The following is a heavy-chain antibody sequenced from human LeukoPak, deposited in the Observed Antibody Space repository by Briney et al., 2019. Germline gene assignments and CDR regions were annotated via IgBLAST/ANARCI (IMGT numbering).Heavy chain of an antibody. J-gene: IGHJ4*02. CDR2: IYSGGST. CDR1: GFTVSSNY. V-gene: IGHV3-66*04. CDR3: ARRLVDCSSTSCYVGAYYFDY. Sequence: GGSLRLSCAVSGFTVSSNYMSWVRQAPGKGLEWVSVIYSGGSTYYADSVKSRFTISRDNSKNTLYLQMNSLRAEDTAVYYCARRLVDCSSTSCYVGAYYFDYWGQGALVTVSS. D-gene: IGHD2-2*01.